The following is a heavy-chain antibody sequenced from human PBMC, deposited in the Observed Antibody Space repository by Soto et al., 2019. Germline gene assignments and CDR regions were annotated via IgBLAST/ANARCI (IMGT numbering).Heavy chain of an antibody. CDR2: ISGSGAST. CDR1: GFTFSSFA. D-gene: IGHD3-3*02. Sequence: GESLKISCAASGFTFSSFAMSWVRQAPGKGLEWVSAISGSGASTYCADSVKGRFTISRDNSKDTLYLQMNSLRAEDTAVFYCATHSWTAAWGQGTLVTVSS. V-gene: IGHV3-23*01. J-gene: IGHJ5*02. CDR3: ATHSWTAA.